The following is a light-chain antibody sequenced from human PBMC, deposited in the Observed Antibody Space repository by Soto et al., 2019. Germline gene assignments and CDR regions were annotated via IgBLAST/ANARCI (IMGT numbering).Light chain of an antibody. CDR3: QQLNAYPLT. CDR1: QGISSY. CDR2: GAS. J-gene: IGKJ5*01. Sequence: DIQVSLSPSFLSASEGDRVRITCRASQGISSYLAWFQQKPGRAPNLLIYGASTLQSGVPSRFSGSGSGTDFTLTISNLQPEDFATYYCQQLNAYPLTFGQGTRLEIK. V-gene: IGKV1-9*01.